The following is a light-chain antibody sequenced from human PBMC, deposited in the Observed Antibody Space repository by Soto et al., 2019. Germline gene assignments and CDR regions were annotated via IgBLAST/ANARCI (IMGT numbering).Light chain of an antibody. J-gene: IGLJ7*01. V-gene: IGLV2-14*01. Sequence: QSVLTQPASVSGSPGQSITISCTGTSSDVGGYNYVSWYQQHPGKAPKLMIYDVSNRPSGVSNRFSGSKSGNTASLTISGLQAEDEADYYRSSYTSSSTLLFGGGTQLTVL. CDR2: DVS. CDR1: SSDVGGYNY. CDR3: SSYTSSSTLL.